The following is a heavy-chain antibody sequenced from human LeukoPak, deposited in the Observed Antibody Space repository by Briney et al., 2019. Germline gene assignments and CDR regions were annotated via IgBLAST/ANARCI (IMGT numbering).Heavy chain of an antibody. V-gene: IGHV5-51*01. J-gene: IGHJ4*02. D-gene: IGHD6-19*01. CDR3: ARRPTSGQYYFDE. CDR1: GYTFTRYW. CDR2: MNPGDADA. Sequence: GESLQISCKGSGYTFTRYWIAWVRQLPGKGLEWMAIMNPGDADATYSPYFQGQVTVSVDKSVSTAYLQWSSLRAADTAIYYCARRPTSGQYYFDEWGQGTLVTVPS.